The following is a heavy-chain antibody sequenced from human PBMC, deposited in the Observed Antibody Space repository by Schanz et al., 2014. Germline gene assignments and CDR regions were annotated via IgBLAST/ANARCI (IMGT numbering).Heavy chain of an antibody. Sequence: QVHLVQSGAEVKRPGASVKVSCKASGYIFINSGISWVRQAPGQGLEWMGWISAYNGNTKYPQKLQGRVTMTTDTSTSTAYMELRSLRSDDTAVYYCARDRRFFDRDDLYYFDSWGQGTLXTVSS. CDR3: ARDRRFFDRDDLYYFDS. V-gene: IGHV1-18*01. CDR1: GYIFINSG. CDR2: ISAYNGNT. J-gene: IGHJ4*02. D-gene: IGHD3-3*01.